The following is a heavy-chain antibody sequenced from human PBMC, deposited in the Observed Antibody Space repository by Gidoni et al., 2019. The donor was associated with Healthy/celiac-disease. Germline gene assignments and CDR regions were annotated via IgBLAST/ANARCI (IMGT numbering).Heavy chain of an antibody. V-gene: IGHV4-34*01. J-gene: IGHJ2*01. CDR3: ARGRTYYDFWSGYHWYFDL. CDR1: GGSFSGYY. D-gene: IGHD3-3*01. CDR2: INHSGST. Sequence: QVQLQQWGAGLLKPSETLSLTCAVYGGSFSGYYWSWIRKPPGKGLEWIGEINHSGSTNYNPSLKSRVTISVDTSKNQFSLKLSSVTAADTAVYYCARGRTYYDFWSGYHWYFDLWGRGTLVTVSS.